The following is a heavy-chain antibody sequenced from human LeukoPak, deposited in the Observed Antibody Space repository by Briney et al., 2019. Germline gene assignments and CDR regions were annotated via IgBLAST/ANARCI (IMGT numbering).Heavy chain of an antibody. CDR1: GFTFSSYG. CDR3: AGTYYYDSSGHPLPFDI. D-gene: IGHD3-22*01. CDR2: ISYDGSNK. V-gene: IGHV3-30*03. J-gene: IGHJ3*02. Sequence: GGSLRLSCAASGFTFSSYGMHWVRQAPGKGLEWVAVISYDGSNKYYADSVKGRFTISRDNSKNTLYLQMNSLRAEDTAVYYCAGTYYYDSSGHPLPFDIWGQGTMVTVSS.